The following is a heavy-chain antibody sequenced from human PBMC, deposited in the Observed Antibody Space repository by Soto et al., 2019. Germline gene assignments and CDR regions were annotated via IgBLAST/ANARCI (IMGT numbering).Heavy chain of an antibody. D-gene: IGHD1-26*01. CDR1: GYSISSGYY. CDR3: ARDLAYSGSYYYYYYGMDV. CDR2: IYHSGST. J-gene: IGHJ6*02. V-gene: IGHV4-38-2*02. Sequence: WETLSLTCAVSGYSISSGYYWGWIRQPPGKGLEWIGSIYHSGSTYYNPSLKSRVTIAVDTSKNQFSLKLSSVTAADTAVYYCARDLAYSGSYYYYYYGMDVWGQGTTVTVSS.